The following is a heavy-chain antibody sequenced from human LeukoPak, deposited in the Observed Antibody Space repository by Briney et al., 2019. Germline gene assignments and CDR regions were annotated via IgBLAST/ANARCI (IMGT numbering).Heavy chain of an antibody. D-gene: IGHD6-19*01. CDR2: IYYSGST. J-gene: IGHJ6*02. CDR1: GGSISSYY. CDR3: ARDESSNYYGMDV. V-gene: IGHV4-59*01. Sequence: PSETLSLTCTVSGGSISSYYWSWTRQPPGKGLEWIGYIYYSGSTNYNPSLKSRVTISVDTSKNQFSLKLSSVTAADTAVYYYARDESSNYYGMDVWGQGTTVTVSS.